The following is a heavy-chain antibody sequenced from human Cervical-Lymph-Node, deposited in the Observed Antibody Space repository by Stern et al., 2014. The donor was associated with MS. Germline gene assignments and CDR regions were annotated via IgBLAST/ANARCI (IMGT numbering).Heavy chain of an antibody. CDR3: ASNYGLGNYISF. CDR2: IFHSGHGGRT. J-gene: IGHJ1*01. Sequence: QVQLQESGPGLVEPSGTLSLTCTVSGASISSTNWWLWVRQSPGKGLEWLGGIFHSGHGGRTNYTPSLKSRVSISVDESKNQFSLRLSSVTAADTAVYYCASNYGLGNYISFWGRGTRVTVSS. CDR1: GASISSTNW. D-gene: IGHD4-17*01. V-gene: IGHV4-4*02.